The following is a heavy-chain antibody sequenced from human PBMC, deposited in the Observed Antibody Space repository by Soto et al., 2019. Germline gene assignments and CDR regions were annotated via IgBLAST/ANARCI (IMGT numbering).Heavy chain of an antibody. CDR3: TTGSVEGF. Sequence: GGSLRLSCAASGFSVTNAWMNWVRQAPGKGLEWVGRVYTSAEGGATNYAAPVKGRFTISRDDSKNTVYLQMNSLMTEDTAVYYCTTGSVEGFWGQGTTVTAP. CDR1: GFSVTNAW. V-gene: IGHV3-15*07. J-gene: IGHJ6*02. D-gene: IGHD2-15*01. CDR2: VYTSAEGGAT.